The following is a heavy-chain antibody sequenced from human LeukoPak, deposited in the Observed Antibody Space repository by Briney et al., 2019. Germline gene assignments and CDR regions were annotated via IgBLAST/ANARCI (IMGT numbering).Heavy chain of an antibody. CDR1: GGTFSSYA. CDR2: IIPIFGTA. V-gene: IGHV1-69*05. J-gene: IGHJ4*02. D-gene: IGHD5-18*01. Sequence: ASVKVSCKASGGTFSSYAISWVRQAPGQGLEWMGRIIPIFGTANYAQKFQGRVTITTDESTSTAYMELSSLRSEDTAVYYCANVKGCRYGSSWYYFDYWGQGTLVTVSS. CDR3: ANVKGCRYGSSWYYFDY.